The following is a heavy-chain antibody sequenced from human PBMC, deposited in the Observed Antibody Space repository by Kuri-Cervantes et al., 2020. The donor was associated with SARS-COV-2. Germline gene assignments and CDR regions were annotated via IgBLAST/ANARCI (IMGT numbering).Heavy chain of an antibody. CDR3: YCAPKEGFDS. J-gene: IGHJ4*02. CDR1: GYSFTGYY. CDR2: INPNSGGT. Sequence: ASVKVSCKASGYSFTGYYIHWVRHAPGQGLEWMGWINPNSGGTNYAQKFQGRVTMTRDTSTSTVYLELSSLTSEDTAIYYCYCAPKEGFDSWGQGTLVTVSS. V-gene: IGHV1-2*02. D-gene: IGHD2-21*01.